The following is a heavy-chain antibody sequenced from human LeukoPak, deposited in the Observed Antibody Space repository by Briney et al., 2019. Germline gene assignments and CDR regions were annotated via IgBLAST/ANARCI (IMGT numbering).Heavy chain of an antibody. CDR3: ATIFGVVPPGAFDI. J-gene: IGHJ3*02. Sequence: PSETLSLTCTVSGGSISSSSYYWGWIRQPPGKGLEWIGSIYYSGSTYYNPSLKSRVTISVDTSKNQFSLKLSSVTAADTAVYYCATIFGVVPPGAFDIWGQGTMVTVSS. CDR2: IYYSGST. V-gene: IGHV4-39*07. D-gene: IGHD3-3*02. CDR1: GGSISSSSYY.